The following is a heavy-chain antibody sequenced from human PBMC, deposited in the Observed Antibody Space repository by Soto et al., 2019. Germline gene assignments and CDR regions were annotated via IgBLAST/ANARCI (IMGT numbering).Heavy chain of an antibody. CDR1: GGSISSYY. CDR3: ARDSSGAYFDY. J-gene: IGHJ4*02. CDR2: IYYSGST. V-gene: IGHV4-59*01. D-gene: IGHD3-22*01. Sequence: SETLSLTCTVSGGSISSYYWSWIRQPPGKGLEWIGYIYYSGSTNYNPSLKSRVTISVDTSKNQFSLKLSSVTAADTAVYYCARDSSGAYFDYWGQGTLVTVSS.